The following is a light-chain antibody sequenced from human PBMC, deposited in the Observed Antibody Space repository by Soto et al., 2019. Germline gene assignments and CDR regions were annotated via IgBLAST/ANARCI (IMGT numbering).Light chain of an antibody. CDR2: KAS. CDR3: QQYNSYPIT. J-gene: IGKJ5*01. CDR1: QSISSW. Sequence: DIQMTQSPSTLSASVGDRVTITCRASQSISSWLAWYQQKPGKAPKLLIYKASSLESGVPSRFSGSGSGTEFTLTISSLQPDDFATYYCQQYNSYPITFGQGTQLEMK. V-gene: IGKV1-5*03.